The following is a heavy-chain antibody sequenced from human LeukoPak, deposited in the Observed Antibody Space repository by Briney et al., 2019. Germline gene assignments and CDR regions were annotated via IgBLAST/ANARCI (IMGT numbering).Heavy chain of an antibody. D-gene: IGHD4-23*01. CDR1: GYTLTELS. V-gene: IGHV1-24*01. CDR3: ATDLATVVIVTYY. J-gene: IGHJ4*02. CDR2: FDPEDGET. Sequence: ASVKVSCKVSGYTLTELSMHWVRQAPGKGLELMGGFDPEDGETIYAQKFQGRVTMTEDTSTDTAYMELSSLRSEDTAVYYCATDLATVVIVTYYWGQGTLVTVSS.